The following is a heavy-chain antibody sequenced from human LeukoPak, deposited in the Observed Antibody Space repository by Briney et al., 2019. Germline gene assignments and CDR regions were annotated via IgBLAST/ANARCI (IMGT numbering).Heavy chain of an antibody. CDR2: IYTSGST. CDR3: ARVPSTLMPQNDAFDI. V-gene: IGHV4-61*02. Sequence: PSQTLSLTRTVSGGSISSGSYYWSWIRQPAGKGLEWIGRIYTSGSTNYNPSLKSRVTISVDTSKNQFSLKLSSVTAADTAVYYCARVPSTLMPQNDAFDIWGQGTMVTVSS. D-gene: IGHD2-2*01. CDR1: GGSISSGSYY. J-gene: IGHJ3*02.